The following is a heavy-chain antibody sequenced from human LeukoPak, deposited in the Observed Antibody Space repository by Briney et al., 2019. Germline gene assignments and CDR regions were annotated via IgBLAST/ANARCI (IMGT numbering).Heavy chain of an antibody. CDR1: GFTFISYS. CDR3: TRDGLHTAHFDY. CDR2: ISSSSNTI. D-gene: IGHD5-18*01. J-gene: IGHJ4*02. V-gene: IGHV3-48*02. Sequence: GGSLRLSCAASGFTFISYSMNWVRQAPGKGLEWVSYISSSSNTIYYADSVKGRFTISRDNARNSLYLQMNSLRDEDTAVYYCTRDGLHTAHFDYWGQGTLVTVSS.